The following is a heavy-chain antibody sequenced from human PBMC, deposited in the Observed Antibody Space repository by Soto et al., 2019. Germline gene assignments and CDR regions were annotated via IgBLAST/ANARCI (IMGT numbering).Heavy chain of an antibody. CDR3: AKIEMGWFAN. CDR2: ISGSGGHT. J-gene: IGHJ4*02. Sequence: GGSLRLSCTGSGFSFFSYAMSCVRQAPGKGLEWVSTISGSGGHTYYADSVKGRFVVSRDNDKNTVYLHMRNLAGEDTAVYFCAKIEMGWFANWAQATRVTVSS. D-gene: IGHD3-10*01. CDR1: GFSFFSYA. V-gene: IGHV3-23*01.